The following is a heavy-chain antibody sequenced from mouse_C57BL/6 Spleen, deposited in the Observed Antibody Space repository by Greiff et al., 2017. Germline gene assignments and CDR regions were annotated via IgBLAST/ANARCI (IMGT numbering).Heavy chain of an antibody. D-gene: IGHD1-1*01. Sequence: QVQLQQPGTELVKPGASVKLSCKASGYTFTSYWMHWVKQRPGQGLEWIGNINPGSGGTNYNEKFKSKATLTVDKSSSTAYMQLSSLTSEDSAVYYCSIDGSSYWYLDFWGTGTTVTVSS. J-gene: IGHJ1*03. CDR2: INPGSGGT. CDR1: GYTFTSYW. CDR3: SIDGSSYWYLDF. V-gene: IGHV1-53*01.